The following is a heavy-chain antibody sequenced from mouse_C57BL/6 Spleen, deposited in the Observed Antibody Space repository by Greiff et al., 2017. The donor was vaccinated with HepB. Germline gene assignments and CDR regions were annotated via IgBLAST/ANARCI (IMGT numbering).Heavy chain of an antibody. CDR1: GYSFTSYY. Sequence: VKLVESGPELVKPGASVKISCKASGYSFTSYYIHWVKQRPGQGLEWIGWIYPGSGNTKYNEKFKGKATLTADTSSSTAYMQLSSLTSEDSAVYYCARETGTKAMDYWGQGTSVTVSS. D-gene: IGHD4-1*01. J-gene: IGHJ4*01. CDR3: ARETGTKAMDY. CDR2: IYPGSGNT. V-gene: IGHV1-66*01.